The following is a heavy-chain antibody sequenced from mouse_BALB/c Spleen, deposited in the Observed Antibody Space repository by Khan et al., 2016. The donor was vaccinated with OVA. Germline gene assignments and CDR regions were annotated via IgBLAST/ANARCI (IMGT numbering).Heavy chain of an antibody. CDR3: ARPSYDPRDFEI. V-gene: IGHV14-3*02. CDR2: IAPANGNT. Sequence: EVQLQESGAELVKPGASVKLSCTASGFNIKDTYLHWVKQRPEQGLEWIGRIAPANGNTQYGPKFQGKATLTSDTSSNPAYLQLNSLTSEDTAVYYCARPSYDPRDFEIWGAGTTVTVSS. D-gene: IGHD2-3*01. CDR1: GFNIKDTY. J-gene: IGHJ1*01.